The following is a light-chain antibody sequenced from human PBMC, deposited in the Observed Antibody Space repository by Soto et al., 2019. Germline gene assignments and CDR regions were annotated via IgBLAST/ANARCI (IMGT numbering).Light chain of an antibody. V-gene: IGLV2-23*01. Sequence: QSALTQPASVSGSPGQSITIPCTGISSDVGSSDLVSWYQQHPGRAPKLTIYEASKRPSGVSNRFSGSKSGNTASLTISGLQAEDEADYYCCSYSGSITWVFGGGTKVTVL. CDR1: SSDVGSSDL. J-gene: IGLJ3*02. CDR3: CSYSGSITWV. CDR2: EAS.